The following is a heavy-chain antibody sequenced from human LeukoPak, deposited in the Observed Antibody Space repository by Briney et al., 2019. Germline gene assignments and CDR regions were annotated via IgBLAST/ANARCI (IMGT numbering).Heavy chain of an antibody. V-gene: IGHV3-74*01. CDR1: GFTFSSYW. CDR2: IKTDGSSS. CDR3: ARSYCDYDY. J-gene: IGHJ4*02. D-gene: IGHD1-26*01. Sequence: GGSLRLSCAASGFTFSSYWMHWVRQAPGKGLVWVSRIKTDGSSSSYADSVKGRFTISRDNAKNTLYLQMNSLRAEDTAVYYCARSYCDYDYWGQGTLVTVSS.